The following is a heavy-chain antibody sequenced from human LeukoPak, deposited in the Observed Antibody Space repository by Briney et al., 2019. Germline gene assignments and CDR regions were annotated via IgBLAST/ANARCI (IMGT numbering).Heavy chain of an antibody. J-gene: IGHJ4*02. CDR2: MNHGGST. CDR1: GGSFSGYY. Sequence: SETLSLTCAVYGGSFSGYYWNWIRQPPGKGLEWIGEMNHGGSTNYNPSLKSRVTISVDTSKNQFSLKLRSVTAADTAVYYCARDRSSGWYSFDYWGQGTLVTVSS. D-gene: IGHD6-19*01. CDR3: ARDRSSGWYSFDY. V-gene: IGHV4-34*01.